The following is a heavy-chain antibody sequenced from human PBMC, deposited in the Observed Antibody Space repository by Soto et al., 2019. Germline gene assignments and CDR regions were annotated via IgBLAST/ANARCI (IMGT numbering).Heavy chain of an antibody. CDR3: ASPTREWLPPARDYYYGMDV. V-gene: IGHV1-69*01. CDR1: GGTFNIYA. J-gene: IGHJ6*02. D-gene: IGHD3-3*01. CDR2: IIPLFGTA. Sequence: QVQLVQSGAEVKKPGSSVKVSCRASGGTFNIYAINWVRQAPGHGLEWMGGIIPLFGTAKYAQKFQGRVTITADESTSTAHMELRSLRSEDTAVYYCASPTREWLPPARDYYYGMDVWGQGTTVTVSS.